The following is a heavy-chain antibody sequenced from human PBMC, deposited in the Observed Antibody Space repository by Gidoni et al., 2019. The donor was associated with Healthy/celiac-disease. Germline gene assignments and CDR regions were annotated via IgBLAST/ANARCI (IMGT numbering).Heavy chain of an antibody. CDR2: IWYDGSNK. V-gene: IGHV3-33*01. CDR1: GFTFSSYG. Sequence: QVQLVESGGGVVQPGRSLRLSCAASGFTFSSYGMHWVRQAPGKGLEWVAVIWYDGSNKYYADSVKGRFTISRDKSKNTLYLQMNSLRAEDTAVYYCAREGYSSGWSDYWGQGTLVTVSS. CDR3: AREGYSSGWSDY. J-gene: IGHJ4*02. D-gene: IGHD6-19*01.